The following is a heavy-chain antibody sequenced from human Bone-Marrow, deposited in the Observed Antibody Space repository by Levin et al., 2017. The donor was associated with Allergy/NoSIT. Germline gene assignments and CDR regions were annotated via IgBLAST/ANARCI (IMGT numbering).Heavy chain of an antibody. D-gene: IGHD2-2*01. CDR1: GGTFSSYA. Sequence: KISCKASGGTFSSYAISWVRQAPGQGLEWMGGIIPIFGTANYAQKFQGRVTITADKSTSTAYMELSSLRSEDTAVYYCARVGCSSTSCPRRSTYYFDYWGQGTLVTVSS. J-gene: IGHJ4*02. CDR2: IIPIFGTA. CDR3: ARVGCSSTSCPRRSTYYFDY. V-gene: IGHV1-69*06.